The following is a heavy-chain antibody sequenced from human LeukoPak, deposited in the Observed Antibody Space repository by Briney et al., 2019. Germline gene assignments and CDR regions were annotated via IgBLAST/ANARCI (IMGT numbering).Heavy chain of an antibody. CDR3: AKGSPVAAD. J-gene: IGHJ4*02. CDR2: ISGSGDST. V-gene: IGHV3-23*01. CDR1: GFTFSTYA. D-gene: IGHD6-19*01. Sequence: GGSLRLSCAASGFTFSTYAVNWVRQAPGKGLEWVSTISGSGDSTYYADSVKGRFTISRDNSKNTLYLQMNRLSAEDTAVYYCAKGSPVAADWGQGTLVTVSS.